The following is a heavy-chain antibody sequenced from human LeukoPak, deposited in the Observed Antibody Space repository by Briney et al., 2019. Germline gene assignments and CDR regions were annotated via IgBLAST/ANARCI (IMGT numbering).Heavy chain of an antibody. D-gene: IGHD2-2*02. V-gene: IGHV1-46*03. CDR1: GYTFPSYY. Sequence: GASVKVFCKGSGYTFPSYYMHWVRQGPGEGLGWIGKIKPSGGSTSYAQKFQGRVTMTRDTSTSTVYMELSSLRSEDTAVYYCASCLGSTSCYTDPNYYFDYWGQGTLVTVSS. J-gene: IGHJ4*02. CDR3: ASCLGSTSCYTDPNYYFDY. CDR2: IKPSGGST.